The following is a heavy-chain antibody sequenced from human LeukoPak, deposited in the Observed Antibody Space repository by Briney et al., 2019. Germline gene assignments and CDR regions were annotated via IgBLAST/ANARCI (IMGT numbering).Heavy chain of an antibody. D-gene: IGHD3-22*01. CDR1: EFTFTNAW. Sequence: GGSLRLSCAASEFTFTNAWMSWVRQAPGKGLEWVGRIKSETDGGTTDYAAPVKGRFTISRDDSKNTVYLQMNSLKSEDTAVYYCTTDWLYYKDSSEYNWFNPWGQGTLVTVSS. CDR2: IKSETDGGTT. V-gene: IGHV3-15*01. J-gene: IGHJ5*02. CDR3: TTDWLYYKDSSEYNWFNP.